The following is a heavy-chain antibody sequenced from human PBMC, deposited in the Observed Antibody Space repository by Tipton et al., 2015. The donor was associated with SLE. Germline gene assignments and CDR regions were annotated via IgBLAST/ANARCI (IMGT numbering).Heavy chain of an antibody. J-gene: IGHJ4*02. Sequence: QSGAEVKKPGASVKVSCKASGYTFTSYGISWVRQAPGQGLEWMGWISAYNGNTNYAQKLQARVTMTTDTSTSTAYMELRSLRSDDTAVYYWARVGGGVPAATIAAAQTYPDYWGQGTLVTVSS. D-gene: IGHD2-2*01. CDR2: ISAYNGNT. V-gene: IGHV1-18*01. CDR3: ARVGGGVPAATIAAAQTYPDY. CDR1: GYTFTSYG.